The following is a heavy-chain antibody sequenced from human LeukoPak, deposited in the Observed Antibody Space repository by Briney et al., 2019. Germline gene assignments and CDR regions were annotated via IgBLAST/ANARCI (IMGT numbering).Heavy chain of an antibody. CDR1: GFTFSSYG. CDR3: ARVAGSYYYFDY. V-gene: IGHV3-48*03. J-gene: IGHJ4*02. D-gene: IGHD1-26*01. CDR2: ISSSGSAI. Sequence: PGGSLRLSCAASGFTFSSYGINWVRQAPGKGLEWVSYISSSGSAIYYADSGKGRFTISRDNAKKSLYLQMNSLRAEDTAVYYCARVAGSYYYFDYWGQGTLVTVSS.